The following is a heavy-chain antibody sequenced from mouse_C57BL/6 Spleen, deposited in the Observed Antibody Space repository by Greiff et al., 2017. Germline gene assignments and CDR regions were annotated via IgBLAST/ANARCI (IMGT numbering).Heavy chain of an antibody. V-gene: IGHV3-6*01. CDR1: GYSITSGYY. J-gene: IGHJ3*01. Sequence: DVKLVESGPGLVKPSQSLSLTCSVTGYSITSGYYWNWIRQFPGNKLEWMGYISYDGSNNYNPSLKNRISITRDTSKNQFFLKLNSVTTEDTATYYCAREEPSSWFAYWGQGTLVTVSA. CDR2: ISYDGSN. CDR3: AREEPSSWFAY.